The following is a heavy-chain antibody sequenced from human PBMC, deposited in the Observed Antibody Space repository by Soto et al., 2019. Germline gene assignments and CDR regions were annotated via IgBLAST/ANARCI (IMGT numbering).Heavy chain of an antibody. CDR3: ARTTYYDFWSGYSTVGYFDL. D-gene: IGHD3-3*01. J-gene: IGHJ2*01. Sequence: QVQLQESGPGLVKPSQTLSLTCTVSGGSISSGDYYWSWIRQPPGKGLEWIGYIYYSGSTYYNPSLKSRVTISVDTSKNQFSLKLSSVTAADTAVYYCARTTYYDFWSGYSTVGYFDLWGRGTLVTVSS. V-gene: IGHV4-30-4*01. CDR1: GGSISSGDYY. CDR2: IYYSGST.